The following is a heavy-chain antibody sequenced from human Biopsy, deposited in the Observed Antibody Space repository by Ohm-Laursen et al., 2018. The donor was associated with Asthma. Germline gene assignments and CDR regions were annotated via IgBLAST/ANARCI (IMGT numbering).Heavy chain of an antibody. J-gene: IGHJ4*02. CDR3: ARKAGSCISRTCYSLDF. V-gene: IGHV1-69*01. CDR1: GGTFNTYV. D-gene: IGHD2-2*01. Sequence: GSSVKVSCKSLGGTFNTYVIGWVRQAPGQGLEWMGGINSVFGTTTYPQKFQDRVTITPDDSTSTVYMELSSLRSEDTAVYYCARKAGSCISRTCYSLDFWGQGTLVTVSS. CDR2: INSVFGTT.